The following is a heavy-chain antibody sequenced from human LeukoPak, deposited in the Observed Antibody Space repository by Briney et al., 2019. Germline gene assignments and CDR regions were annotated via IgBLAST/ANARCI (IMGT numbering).Heavy chain of an antibody. CDR3: ARDGSGRVLYYYYYYTDV. CDR2: IIPIFGTA. Sequence: ASVTVSFTASGGTFTIYAISWVRQAPGQGLEWMGGIIPIFGTANYAQKFQGRVTITADKSTSTVYMELSSLRSEDTAVYYCARDGSGRVLYYYYYYTDVWGKGTTVTISS. CDR1: GGTFTIYA. J-gene: IGHJ6*03. V-gene: IGHV1-69*06. D-gene: IGHD3-10*01.